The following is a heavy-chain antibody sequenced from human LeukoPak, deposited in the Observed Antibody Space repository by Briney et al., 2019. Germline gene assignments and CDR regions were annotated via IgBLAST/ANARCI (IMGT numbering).Heavy chain of an antibody. J-gene: IGHJ4*02. Sequence: SGTLSLTCTVSGGSIGSYYWSWIRQPPGKGLEWLGYIHTGGSTKYNPSLKSRVTISDDTSKNQFSLKLSSVTAADTAMYYCARQDYYDTTGYDCWGQGTLVTVSS. CDR1: GGSIGSYY. V-gene: IGHV4-4*09. CDR2: IHTGGST. CDR3: ARQDYYDTTGYDC. D-gene: IGHD3-22*01.